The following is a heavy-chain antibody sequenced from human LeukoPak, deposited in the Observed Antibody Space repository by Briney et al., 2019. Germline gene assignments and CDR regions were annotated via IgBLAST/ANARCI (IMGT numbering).Heavy chain of an antibody. CDR3: AREGSLHDSGDYYLSWFDP. D-gene: IGHD3-22*01. Sequence: ASVKVSCKTSGFTFNTYGIAWVLQAPGQGLEWMGWISAYNGKTDYAQNLQDRVTMTTDTSTTTAYMELRSLRSDDTAVYYCAREGSLHDSGDYYLSWFDPWGQGTLVTVSS. CDR2: ISAYNGKT. J-gene: IGHJ5*02. V-gene: IGHV1-18*01. CDR1: GFTFNTYG.